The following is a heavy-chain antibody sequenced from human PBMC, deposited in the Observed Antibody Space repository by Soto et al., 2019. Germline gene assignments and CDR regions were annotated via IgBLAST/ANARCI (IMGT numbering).Heavy chain of an antibody. V-gene: IGHV4-31*02. CDR2: IYYSGNT. CDR1: GASVGRDDYY. J-gene: IGHJ4*02. D-gene: IGHD5-12*01. Sequence: PSETLSLTXTVSGASVGRDDYYWSWIRQQPGKGLEWIGYIYYSGNTNYNPSLKSRLTISVDTSKNQFSLQLRSVTAADTAVYYCARTWIGSPFDFWGQGSLVTVSS. CDR3: ARTWIGSPFDF.